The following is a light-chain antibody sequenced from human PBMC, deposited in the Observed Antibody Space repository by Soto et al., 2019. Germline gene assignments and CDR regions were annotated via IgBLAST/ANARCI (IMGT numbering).Light chain of an antibody. CDR3: QQRSNRIT. Sequence: EFVLTQSPATLSLSPGERAILSCSASQSVAGSLAWYQQRPGQAPRLLIYDISTRAAAIPARFSGSGSGTDSTLTVSSLEPEDFALYYCQQRSNRITFGQGTRLEIK. CDR1: QSVAGS. CDR2: DIS. J-gene: IGKJ5*01. V-gene: IGKV3-11*01.